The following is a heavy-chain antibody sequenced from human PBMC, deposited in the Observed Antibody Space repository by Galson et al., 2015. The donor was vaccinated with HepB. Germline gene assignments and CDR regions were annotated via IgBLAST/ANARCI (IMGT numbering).Heavy chain of an antibody. CDR3: ASITIHAFDI. CDR1: GFTFSSYE. CDR2: ISSSGSTI. V-gene: IGHV3-48*03. J-gene: IGHJ3*02. D-gene: IGHD3-9*01. Sequence: SLRLSCAASGFTFSSYEMNWVRQAPGKGLEWVSYISSSGSTIYYADSVKGRFTISRDNAKNSLYLQMNSLRAEDTAVYYCASITIHAFDIWGQGTMVTVSS.